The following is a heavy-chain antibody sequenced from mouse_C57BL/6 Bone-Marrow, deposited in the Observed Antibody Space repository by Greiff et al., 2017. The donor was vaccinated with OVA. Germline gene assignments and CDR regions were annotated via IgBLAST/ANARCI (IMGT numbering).Heavy chain of an antibody. V-gene: IGHV1-62-2*01. D-gene: IGHD2-4*01. CDR2: FYPGSGSI. J-gene: IGHJ1*03. Sequence: VQLQQSGAELVKPGPSVKLSCKASGYTFTEYTIHWVKQRSGQGLEWIGWFYPGSGSIKYNEKFKDKATLTADKSSSTVYMELSRLTSEDSAVYFCARHEDTYYDYDNWYFDVWGKGTTVTVSS. CDR3: ARHEDTYYDYDNWYFDV. CDR1: GYTFTEYT.